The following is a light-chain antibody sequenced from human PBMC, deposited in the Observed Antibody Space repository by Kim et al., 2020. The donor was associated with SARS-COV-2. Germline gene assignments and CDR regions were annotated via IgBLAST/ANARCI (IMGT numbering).Light chain of an antibody. Sequence: QSVLTQPPSASGTPGQRVTISCSGSSSNIGSNTVNWYQQLPGTAPKLLIYSNNHRPSGVPDRFSGSKSGTSASLAISGLQAEDEADYYCEAWDDSLSGYVFGTGTKVTVL. CDR3: EAWDDSLSGYV. V-gene: IGLV1-44*01. J-gene: IGLJ1*01. CDR1: SSNIGSNT. CDR2: SNN.